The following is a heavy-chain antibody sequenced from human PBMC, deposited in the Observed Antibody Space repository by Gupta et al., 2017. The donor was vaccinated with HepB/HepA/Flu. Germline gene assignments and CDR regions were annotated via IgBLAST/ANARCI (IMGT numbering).Heavy chain of an antibody. CDR2: IWYDGSNK. J-gene: IGHJ4*02. D-gene: IGHD3-16*01. CDR1: GFTFSSYG. Sequence: QVQLVESGGGVVQPGRSLRLSCAASGFTFSSYGMHWVRQAPGKGLEWVAVIWYDGSNKYYADSVKGRFTISRDNSKNTLYLQMNSLRAEDTAVYYCARDLHDYVWGSYEDYFDYWGQGTLVTVSP. CDR3: ARDLHDYVWGSYEDYFDY. V-gene: IGHV3-33*01.